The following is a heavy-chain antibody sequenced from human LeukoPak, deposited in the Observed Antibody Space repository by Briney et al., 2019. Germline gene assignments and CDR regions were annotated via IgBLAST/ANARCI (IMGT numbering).Heavy chain of an antibody. CDR2: IYYSGST. D-gene: IGHD2-21*02. CDR3: ARGPAYCGGDCYSFDY. Sequence: PSETLSLTCTVSGGSISSSSYYWGWIRQPPGKGLEWIGSIYYSGSTYYNPSLKSRVTISVDTSKNQFSLKLSSVTAADTAVYYCARGPAYCGGDCYSFDYWGQGTLVTVSS. CDR1: GGSISSSSYY. J-gene: IGHJ4*02. V-gene: IGHV4-39*01.